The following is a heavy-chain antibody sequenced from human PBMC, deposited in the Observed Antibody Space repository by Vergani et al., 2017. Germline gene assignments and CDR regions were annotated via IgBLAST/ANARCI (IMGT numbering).Heavy chain of an antibody. Sequence: VQLVQSGAEVKKPGATVKISCKVSGYTFTDYYMHWVRQAPGQGLEWMGGIIPIFGTANYAQKFQGRVTITADESTSTAYMELSSLRSEDTAVYYCARSTVYDTLGGAFDIWGQGTMVTVSS. CDR3: ARSTVYDTLGGAFDI. V-gene: IGHV1-69*13. CDR1: GYTFTDYY. J-gene: IGHJ3*02. D-gene: IGHD3-22*01. CDR2: IIPIFGTA.